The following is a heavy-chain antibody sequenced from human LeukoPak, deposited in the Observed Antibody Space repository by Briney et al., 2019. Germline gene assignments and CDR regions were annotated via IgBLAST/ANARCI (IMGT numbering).Heavy chain of an antibody. V-gene: IGHV3-30*02. CDR2: IRYDGSNK. CDR1: GFTFSSYG. D-gene: IGHD6-19*01. J-gene: IGHJ4*02. Sequence: GGSLRLSCAASGFTFSSYGMHWVHQAPGKGLEWLAFIRYDGSNKYYADSVKGRFTISRDNSKNTLYLQMNSLRAEDTAVYYCAKVSLEQWLVPYLDYWGQGTLVTVSS. CDR3: AKVSLEQWLVPYLDY.